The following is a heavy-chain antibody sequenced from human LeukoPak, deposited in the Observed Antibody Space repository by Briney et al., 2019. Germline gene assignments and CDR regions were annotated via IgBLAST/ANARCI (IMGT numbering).Heavy chain of an antibody. CDR2: ISTAISTT. Sequence: QPGGSLSPSCVVSGFPFSNNPMNWVRQAPGKGLEWVSYISTAISTTYYAESVKGRFTISRDNAKNSLYLQMNSLRVEDTAVYYCARDGGKGSEIDYWGQGTLVSVSS. D-gene: IGHD4-23*01. J-gene: IGHJ4*02. V-gene: IGHV3-48*01. CDR1: GFPFSNNP. CDR3: ARDGGKGSEIDY.